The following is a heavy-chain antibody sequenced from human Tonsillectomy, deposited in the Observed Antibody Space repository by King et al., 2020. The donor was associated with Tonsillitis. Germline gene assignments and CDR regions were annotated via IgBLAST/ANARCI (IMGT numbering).Heavy chain of an antibody. CDR2: IYPGDSDT. CDR3: ARCFEYYYDSSGYYGDAFDI. CDR1: GYSFTSYW. Sequence: VQLVESGAEVKKPGESLKISCKGSGYSFTSYWIGWVRQMPGKGLEWMGIIYPGDSDTRYSPSFQGQVTISADKSISTAYLQWSSLKASDTAMYYCARCFEYYYDSSGYYGDAFDIWGQGTMVTVSS. V-gene: IGHV5-51*01. D-gene: IGHD3-22*01. J-gene: IGHJ3*02.